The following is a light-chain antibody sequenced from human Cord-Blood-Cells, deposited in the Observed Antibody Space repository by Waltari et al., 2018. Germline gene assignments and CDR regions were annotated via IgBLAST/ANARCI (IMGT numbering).Light chain of an antibody. CDR3: SSYAGSNNVV. Sequence: QSALTQPPSASGSPGQSVTIPCTGTSRAVGGYNYVSWYQQHPGKAPKLMIYEVSKRPSGVPDRFSGSKSGNTASLTVSGLQAEDEADYYCSSYAGSNNVVFGGGTKLTVL. V-gene: IGLV2-8*01. J-gene: IGLJ2*01. CDR1: SRAVGGYNY. CDR2: EVS.